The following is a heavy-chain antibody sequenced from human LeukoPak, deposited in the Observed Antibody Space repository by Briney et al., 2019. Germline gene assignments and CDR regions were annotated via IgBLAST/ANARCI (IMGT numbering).Heavy chain of an antibody. J-gene: IGHJ4*02. D-gene: IGHD6-13*01. CDR3: ARLYSSSLGRVFDY. V-gene: IGHV4-61*01. CDR2: IYYSGGT. CDR1: GGSISSSSYY. Sequence: PSETLSLTCTVSGGSISSSSYYWSWIRQPPGKGLEWIGYIYYSGGTNYNPSLKSRITISVDTSKNQFSLKLSSVTAADTAVYYCARLYSSSLGRVFDYWGQGTLVTVSS.